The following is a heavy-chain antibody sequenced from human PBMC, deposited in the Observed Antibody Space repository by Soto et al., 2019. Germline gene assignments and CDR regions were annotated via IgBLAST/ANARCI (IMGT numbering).Heavy chain of an antibody. CDR1: GFTFINFA. CDR3: ASKVPGSTSRPDYWYFDL. Sequence: EVQMLESGGGLVQPGGSLRLSCAGSGFTFINFAMNWVRQAPGKGLEWVSTISGGGDAAFFADSVRGRFTISRDNSKDTVTQQINSLGVDDTAVYYCASKVPGSTSRPDYWYFDLWGRGTLVTVSS. V-gene: IGHV3-23*01. J-gene: IGHJ2*01. D-gene: IGHD2-2*01. CDR2: ISGGGDAA.